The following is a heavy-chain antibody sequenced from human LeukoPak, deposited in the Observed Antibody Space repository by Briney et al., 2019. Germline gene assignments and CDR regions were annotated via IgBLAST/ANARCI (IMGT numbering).Heavy chain of an antibody. D-gene: IGHD2-2*01. J-gene: IGHJ4*02. Sequence: GASVKVSCKASGYTFTSYGISWVRQAPGQGLEXXXXXSAYNGNTNYAQKLQGRVTMTTDTSTSTAYMELRSLRSDDTAVYYCARLRDIVVVPAAFLDYWGQGTLVTVSS. CDR1: GYTFTSYG. V-gene: IGHV1-18*04. CDR3: ARLRDIVVVPAAFLDY. CDR2: XSAYNGNT.